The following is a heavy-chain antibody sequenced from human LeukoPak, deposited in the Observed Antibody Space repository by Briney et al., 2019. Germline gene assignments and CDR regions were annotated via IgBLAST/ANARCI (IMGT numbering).Heavy chain of an antibody. Sequence: SETLSLTCTVPGGSISSGDYYWSWIRQPPGKGLEWIGYIYYSGSTYYNPSLKSRVTISVDTSKNQFSLKLSSVTAADTAVYYCARQLGYCSGGSCYPTQYYFDYWGQGTLVTVSS. V-gene: IGHV4-30-4*01. CDR3: ARQLGYCSGGSCYPTQYYFDY. CDR1: GGSISSGDYY. D-gene: IGHD2-15*01. J-gene: IGHJ4*02. CDR2: IYYSGST.